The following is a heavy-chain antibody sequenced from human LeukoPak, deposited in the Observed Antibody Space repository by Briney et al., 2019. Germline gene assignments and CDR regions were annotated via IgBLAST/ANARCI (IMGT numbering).Heavy chain of an antibody. V-gene: IGHV1-69*13. D-gene: IGHD3-10*01. J-gene: IGHJ6*02. CDR3: ARGVSIWFGELKYSYYGMDV. CDR2: IIPIFGTA. Sequence: SVKVSCKASGGTFSSYAISWVRQAPGQGLEWMGGIIPIFGTANYAQKFQGRVTITADESTSIAYMELSSLRSEDTAVYYCARGVSIWFGELKYSYYGMDVWGQGTTVTVSS. CDR1: GGTFSSYA.